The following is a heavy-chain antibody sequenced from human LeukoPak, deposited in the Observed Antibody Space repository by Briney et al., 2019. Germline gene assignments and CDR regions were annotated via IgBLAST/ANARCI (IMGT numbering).Heavy chain of an antibody. D-gene: IGHD3-22*01. V-gene: IGHV1-69*05. CDR2: IIPIFGTA. J-gene: IGHJ4*02. Sequence: SVKVSCKASGGTFSSYAISWVRQAPGQGLEWMGGIIPIFGTANYAQKFQGRVTITTDESTSTAYMELSSLRSEDTAVYYCARGGYYDSSGYPDSDYWGQGTLVTVSS. CDR1: GGTFSSYA. CDR3: ARGGYYDSSGYPDSDY.